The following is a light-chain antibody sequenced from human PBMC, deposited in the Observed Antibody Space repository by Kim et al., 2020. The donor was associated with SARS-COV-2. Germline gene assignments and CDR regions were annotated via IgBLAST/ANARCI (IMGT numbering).Light chain of an antibody. CDR3: QQYDTWPT. J-gene: IGKJ2*01. V-gene: IGKV3-15*01. CDR1: QSVRNN. CDR2: GAS. Sequence: EIVMTQSPASLSVYPGERATLSCRASQSVRNNLAWYQQIPGQAPRLLIHGASTGATGIPARFSGSGSGTEFTLTISSLQSEDFAVYYCQQYDTWPTFGQETKLEI.